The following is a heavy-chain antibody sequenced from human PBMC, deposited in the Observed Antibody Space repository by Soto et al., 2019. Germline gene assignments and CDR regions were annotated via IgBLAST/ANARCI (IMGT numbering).Heavy chain of an antibody. D-gene: IGHD4-17*01. V-gene: IGHV4-39*01. Sequence: QLQLQESGPGLVKPSETLSLNCTFSGGSISSSSYYWGWIRQPPGKGLEWIGSIYYSGSTYYNQSLKSRVTISVHTSKNQFSLKLSSVTAAATAVYYCERVEDGDERYFDYWGQGTMVTVSS. CDR2: IYYSGST. J-gene: IGHJ4*02. CDR3: ERVEDGDERYFDY. CDR1: GGSISSSSYY.